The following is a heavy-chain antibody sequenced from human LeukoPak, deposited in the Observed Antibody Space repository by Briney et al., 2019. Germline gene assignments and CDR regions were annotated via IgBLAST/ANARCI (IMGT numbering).Heavy chain of an antibody. CDR1: GGSISSSSYY. D-gene: IGHD3-10*01. V-gene: IGHV4-39*01. CDR2: IYYSGST. Sequence: PSETLSLTCTVSGGSISSSSYYWGWIRQPPGKGLEWIGSIYYSGSTYYNPSLKSRVTISVDTSKNQFSLNLSSVTAADTAVYYCARGGISGSYYRVFDYWGQGVLVTVSS. CDR3: ARGGISGSYYRVFDY. J-gene: IGHJ4*02.